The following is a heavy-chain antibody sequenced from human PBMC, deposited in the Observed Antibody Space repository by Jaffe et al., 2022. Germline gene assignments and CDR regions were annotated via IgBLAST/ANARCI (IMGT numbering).Heavy chain of an antibody. J-gene: IGHJ4*02. Sequence: QVQLQQWGAGLLKPSETLSLTCAVYGGSFSGYYWSWIRQPPGKGLEWIGEINHSGSTNYNPSLKSRVTISVDTSKNQFSLKLSSVTAADTAVYYCARELYSSGWYPILSFDYWGQGTLVTVSS. CDR3: ARELYSSGWYPILSFDY. V-gene: IGHV4-34*01. CDR2: INHSGST. D-gene: IGHD6-19*01. CDR1: GGSFSGYY.